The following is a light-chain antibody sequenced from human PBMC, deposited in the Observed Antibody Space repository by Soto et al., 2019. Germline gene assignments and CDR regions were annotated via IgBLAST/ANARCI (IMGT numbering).Light chain of an antibody. CDR3: QQYVSSPYT. V-gene: IGKV3-20*01. CDR1: QSVSSSY. Sequence: EIVLTQSPGTLSLSPGERATLSCRASQSVSSSYLAWYQQKPGQAPRLLIYGASSRATGIPDRFSGSGSGTAFTLTISRLEPEEFAVDYCQQYVSSPYTFGQGTRLEIK. CDR2: GAS. J-gene: IGKJ2*01.